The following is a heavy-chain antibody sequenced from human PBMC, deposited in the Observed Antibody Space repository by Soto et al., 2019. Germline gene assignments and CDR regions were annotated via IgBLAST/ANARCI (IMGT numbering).Heavy chain of an antibody. Sequence: SGGSLRLSCAASGFTFSSYAMSWVRQAPGKGLEWVSAISGSGGSTYYADSVKGRFTISRDNSKNTLYLQMNSLRAEDTAVYYCAKVPAVAGTYYFDYWGQGTLVTVSS. CDR2: ISGSGGST. CDR3: AKVPAVAGTYYFDY. D-gene: IGHD6-19*01. CDR1: GFTFSSYA. V-gene: IGHV3-23*01. J-gene: IGHJ4*02.